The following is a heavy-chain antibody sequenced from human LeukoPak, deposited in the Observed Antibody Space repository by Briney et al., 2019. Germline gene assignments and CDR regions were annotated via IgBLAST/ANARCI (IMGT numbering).Heavy chain of an antibody. Sequence: GGSLRLSCAASGFTFSTYAMNWVRQAPGKGLEWVAVISDDGRHNYYADSVKGRFTISRDNSKSTLYLQMNSLSAEDTAVYYCAREGPSGYYSSWGQGTLVTVSS. V-gene: IGHV3-30*14. CDR3: AREGPSGYYSS. D-gene: IGHD3-3*01. CDR2: ISDDGRHN. CDR1: GFTFSTYA. J-gene: IGHJ5*02.